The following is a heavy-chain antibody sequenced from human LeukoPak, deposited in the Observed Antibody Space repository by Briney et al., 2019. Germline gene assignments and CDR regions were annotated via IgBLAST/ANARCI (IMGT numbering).Heavy chain of an antibody. CDR1: GYTFTSYY. J-gene: IGHJ5*02. D-gene: IGHD2-8*02. V-gene: IGHV1-46*01. CDR3: ARATRFWSPSTFDP. Sequence: ASVKVSCKASGYTFTSYYMHWVRQAPGQGLEWMGIINPSGGSTSYAQKFQGRVTMTRDTSISTAYMELSRLRSDDTAVYYCARATRFWSPSTFDPWGQGTLVTVSS. CDR2: INPSGGST.